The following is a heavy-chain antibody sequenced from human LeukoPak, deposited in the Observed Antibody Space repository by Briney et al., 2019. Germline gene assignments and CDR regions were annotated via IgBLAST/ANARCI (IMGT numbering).Heavy chain of an antibody. J-gene: IGHJ4*02. CDR3: ARDLDWLSALDY. CDR1: GYTFTSYD. CDR2: MNPNSGNT. D-gene: IGHD3/OR15-3a*01. Sequence: GASVKVSCKASGYTFTSYDINWVRQATGQGLEWMGWMNPNSGNTGYAQKFQGRVTITRNTSISTAYMELSSLRSEDTAVYYCARDLDWLSALDYWGQGTLVTVSS. V-gene: IGHV1-8*03.